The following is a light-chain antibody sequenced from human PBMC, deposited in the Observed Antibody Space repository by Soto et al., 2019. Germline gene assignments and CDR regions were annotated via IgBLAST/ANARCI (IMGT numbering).Light chain of an antibody. CDR1: QSISTY. Sequence: DIQMTQSPSSLSASVGDRVTITGRASQSISTYLTWYQQKPGKAPKLLISAASSLQSGVPSRFSGSGSGTYFTLTISSLQPEDFATYFCQQSDSLPHTCGQGTKLQIK. CDR2: AAS. V-gene: IGKV1-39*01. J-gene: IGKJ2*01. CDR3: QQSDSLPHT.